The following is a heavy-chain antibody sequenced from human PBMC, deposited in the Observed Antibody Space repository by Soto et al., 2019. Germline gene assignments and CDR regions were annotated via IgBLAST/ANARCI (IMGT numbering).Heavy chain of an antibody. CDR3: ARGGYYDFWSGIDY. J-gene: IGHJ4*02. V-gene: IGHV4-34*01. D-gene: IGHD3-3*01. CDR1: GGSFSGYY. Sequence: SETLSLTCAVYGGSFSGYYWSWIRQPPGKGLEWIGEINHSGSTNYNPSLKSRVTISVDTSKNQFSLKLSSVTAADTAVYYCARGGYYDFWSGIDYWGQGTLVTVSS. CDR2: INHSGST.